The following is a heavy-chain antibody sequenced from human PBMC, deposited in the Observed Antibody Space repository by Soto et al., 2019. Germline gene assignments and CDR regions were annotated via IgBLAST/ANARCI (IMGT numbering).Heavy chain of an antibody. CDR2: IQYTGYS. J-gene: IGHJ6*02. CDR1: GVSITNYY. CDR3: ARHGFGSLHGLVDV. D-gene: IGHD3-10*01. Sequence: QVQLQESGPGLVKTSETLSLTCTVSGVSITNYYCSWFRQPPGKGLEWIGSIQYTGYSAYNLSLKRRGTMSVDTSKTQFSLMLESVTATDTAVYYCARHGFGSLHGLVDVWCQGTTVIVS. V-gene: IGHV4-59*08.